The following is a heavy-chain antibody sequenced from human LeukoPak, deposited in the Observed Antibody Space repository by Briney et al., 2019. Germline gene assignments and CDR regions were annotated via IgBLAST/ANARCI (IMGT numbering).Heavy chain of an antibody. Sequence: GGSLRLSCAASGFTFSSYGMSWVRQAPGKGLEWVANIKQDGSEKYYVDSVKGRFTISRDNAKNSLYLQMNSLRAEDTAVYYCARVPFYYYYYYMDVWGKGPTVTVSS. CDR2: IKQDGSEK. V-gene: IGHV3-7*01. CDR3: ARVPFYYYYYYMDV. CDR1: GFTFSSYG. J-gene: IGHJ6*03.